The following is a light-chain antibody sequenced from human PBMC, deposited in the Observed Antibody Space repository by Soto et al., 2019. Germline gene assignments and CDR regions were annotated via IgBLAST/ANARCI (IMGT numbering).Light chain of an antibody. J-gene: IGLJ3*02. CDR3: SSYTSSTWV. V-gene: IGLV2-14*01. Sequence: QSVLTQPASVSGSPGQSITISCSGTSSDVGGYNYVSWYQQHPGKAPKLMIYDVSNRPSGVSNRFSGSKSGNTASLIISVLQAEDEADYYCSSYTSSTWVFGGGTKLTVL. CDR1: SSDVGGYNY. CDR2: DVS.